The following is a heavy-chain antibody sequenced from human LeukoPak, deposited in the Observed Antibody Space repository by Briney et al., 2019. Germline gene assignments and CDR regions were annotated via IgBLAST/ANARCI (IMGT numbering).Heavy chain of an antibody. CDR1: GYTLTELS. D-gene: IGHD3-10*01. Sequence: ASVKVSCKVSGYTLTELSMHWVRQAPGKGLEWMGGFDPEDGETIYAQKFQGRVTMTTDTSTSTAYMELRSLRSDDTAVYYCARVAWFGELPSLRFYYYGMDVWGQGTTVTVSS. V-gene: IGHV1-24*01. CDR3: ARVAWFGELPSLRFYYYGMDV. J-gene: IGHJ6*02. CDR2: FDPEDGET.